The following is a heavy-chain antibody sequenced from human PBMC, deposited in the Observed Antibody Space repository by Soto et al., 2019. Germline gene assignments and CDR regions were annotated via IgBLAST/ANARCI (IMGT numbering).Heavy chain of an antibody. J-gene: IGHJ6*02. Sequence: GESLKISCAASGFTFSSYAMHWVRQAPGKGLEWVAVISYDGSNKYYADSVKGRFTISRDNSKNTLYLQMNSLRAEDTAVYYCARDRGDYSSGWQSTNQYYYYYGMDVWGQGTTVTVSS. CDR2: ISYDGSNK. CDR3: ARDRGDYSSGWQSTNQYYYYYGMDV. CDR1: GFTFSSYA. V-gene: IGHV3-30-3*01. D-gene: IGHD6-19*01.